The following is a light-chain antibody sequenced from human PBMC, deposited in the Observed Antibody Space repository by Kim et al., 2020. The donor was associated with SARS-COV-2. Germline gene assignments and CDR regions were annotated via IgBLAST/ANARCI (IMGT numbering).Light chain of an antibody. CDR3: LQHKTFPYT. V-gene: IGKV1-17*03. CDR1: QGISRF. Sequence: DIQMTQSPSAMSASLGDRVTITCRASQGISRFLAWFQQKAGKVPKRLIYDVSILQSGVPSRFSGSGSGTEFTLTITSLQPEDFATYFCLQHKTFPYTFGQGTKLEIK. J-gene: IGKJ2*01. CDR2: DVS.